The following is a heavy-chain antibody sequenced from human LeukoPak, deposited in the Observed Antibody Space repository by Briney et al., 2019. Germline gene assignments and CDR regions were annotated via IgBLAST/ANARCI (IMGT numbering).Heavy chain of an antibody. V-gene: IGHV3-23*01. Sequence: GGSLRLSCAASGFTFSSYAMSWVRQAPGKGLEWVSAISGSGGSTYYADSVKGRFTTSRDNSKNTLYLQMNSLRAEDTAVYYCAKDHVYYYDSSGYPSSGYFDYWGQGTLVTVSS. J-gene: IGHJ4*02. CDR1: GFTFSSYA. D-gene: IGHD3-22*01. CDR2: ISGSGGST. CDR3: AKDHVYYYDSSGYPSSGYFDY.